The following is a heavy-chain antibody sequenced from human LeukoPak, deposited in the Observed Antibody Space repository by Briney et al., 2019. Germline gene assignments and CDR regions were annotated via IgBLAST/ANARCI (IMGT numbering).Heavy chain of an antibody. Sequence: ASVKVSCKASGGTFSSYAISWVRQAPGQGLEWMGGIIPIFGTANYAQKFQGRVTITADESTSTAYMELSSLRSEDTAVYYCASEIAVAGPCYGMDVWGQGTTVTVSS. V-gene: IGHV1-69*13. CDR2: IIPIFGTA. D-gene: IGHD6-19*01. CDR1: GGTFSSYA. CDR3: ASEIAVAGPCYGMDV. J-gene: IGHJ6*02.